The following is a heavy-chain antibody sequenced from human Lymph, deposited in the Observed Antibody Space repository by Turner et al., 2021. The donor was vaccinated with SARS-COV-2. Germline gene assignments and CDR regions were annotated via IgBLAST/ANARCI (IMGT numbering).Heavy chain of an antibody. D-gene: IGHD3-10*01. CDR3: ARDSSGSGTLDY. V-gene: IGHV3-30-3*01. CDR2: ISYDGSNK. J-gene: IGHJ4*02. Sequence: QVQLVESGGGVVPPGSSLSLSCAASGFIFNNYPMHWVRQAPGKGLEWVAVISYDGSNKYYADSVKGRFTISRDNSKNTLYLQMNSLRAEDTAVYYCARDSSGSGTLDYWGQGTLVTVSS. CDR1: GFIFNNYP.